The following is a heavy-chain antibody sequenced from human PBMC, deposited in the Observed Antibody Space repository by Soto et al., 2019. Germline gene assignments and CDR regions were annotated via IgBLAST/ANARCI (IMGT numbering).Heavy chain of an antibody. CDR2: IYYSGST. J-gene: IGHJ4*02. V-gene: IGHV4-59*01. CDR1: GASITSYY. CDR3: ARETYYYDSSAYYRLFDY. Sequence: SDTLSLTCTIPGASITSYYWSWIPQPPRKGLEWIGYIYYSGSTNYNPSLKSRVTISVDTSKYQFSLKLSSVTAADTAVYYCARETYYYDSSAYYRLFDYWGQGTLVTVS. D-gene: IGHD3-22*01.